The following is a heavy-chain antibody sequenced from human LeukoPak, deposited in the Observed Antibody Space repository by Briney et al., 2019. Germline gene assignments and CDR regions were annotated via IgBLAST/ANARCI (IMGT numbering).Heavy chain of an antibody. V-gene: IGHV4-31*11. CDR3: AREGRYYDSSGYYLYSFDY. CDR1: GGSIISGGYY. J-gene: IGHJ4*02. D-gene: IGHD3-22*01. CDR2: IYYSGST. Sequence: SQTLSLTCAVSGGSIISGGYYWGWIRQHPGKGLEWIGYIYYSGSTYYNPSLKSRVTISVDTSKNQFSLKLSSVTAADTAVYYCAREGRYYDSSGYYLYSFDYWGQGTLVTVSS.